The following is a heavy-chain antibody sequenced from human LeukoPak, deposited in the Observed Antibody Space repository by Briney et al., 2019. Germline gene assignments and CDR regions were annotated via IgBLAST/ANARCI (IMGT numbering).Heavy chain of an antibody. CDR3: TRDSGFNAFDI. D-gene: IGHD5-12*01. CDR2: ISSSSNYI. J-gene: IGHJ3*02. Sequence: GGSLRLSCAASGFTFSSYSMNWVRQAPGKGLEWVSSISSSSNYIYYADSVKGRFTISRDNAKNSLYLQMNSLRVEDTAVYYCTRDSGFNAFDIWGQGTMVSVSS. V-gene: IGHV3-21*01. CDR1: GFTFSSYS.